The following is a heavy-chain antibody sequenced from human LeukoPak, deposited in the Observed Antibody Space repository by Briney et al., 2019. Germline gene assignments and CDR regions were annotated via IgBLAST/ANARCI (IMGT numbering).Heavy chain of an antibody. D-gene: IGHD6-13*01. CDR3: ATLPRSIAAAGTGAFDI. CDR1: GYTLTELS. V-gene: IGHV1-24*01. J-gene: IGHJ3*02. Sequence: GASVKVSCKVSGYTLTELSMHWVRQAPGKGLEWMGGFDPEDGETIYTQKFQGRVTMTEDTSTDTAYMELSSLRSEDTAVYYCATLPRSIAAAGTGAFDIWGQGTMVTVSP. CDR2: FDPEDGET.